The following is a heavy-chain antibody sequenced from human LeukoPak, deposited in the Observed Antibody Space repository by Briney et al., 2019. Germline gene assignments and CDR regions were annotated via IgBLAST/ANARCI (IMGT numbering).Heavy chain of an antibody. J-gene: IGHJ4*02. D-gene: IGHD5-12*01. Sequence: ASVNVSCKSSGYTFTSYYMHWVRQAPGQGLEWMGIINPSGGSTSYAQKFQGRVTMTRDMSTSTVYMELSSLRSEDTTVYYCARLTIPTIPYWGQGTLVTVSS. CDR3: ARLTIPTIPY. CDR2: INPSGGST. CDR1: GYTFTSYY. V-gene: IGHV1-46*01.